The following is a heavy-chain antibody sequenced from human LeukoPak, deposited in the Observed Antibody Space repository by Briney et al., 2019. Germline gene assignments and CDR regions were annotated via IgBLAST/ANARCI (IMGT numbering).Heavy chain of an antibody. J-gene: IGHJ4*02. CDR3: ARGRIAAAGRGIDY. Sequence: ASVKVSCKASGYTFTSYDINWVRQATGQGLEWMGWMNPNSGNTGYAQKFRGRVTMTRNTSISTAYMELSSLRSEDTAVYYCARGRIAAAGRGIDYWGQGTLVTVSS. CDR1: GYTFTSYD. D-gene: IGHD6-13*01. V-gene: IGHV1-8*01. CDR2: MNPNSGNT.